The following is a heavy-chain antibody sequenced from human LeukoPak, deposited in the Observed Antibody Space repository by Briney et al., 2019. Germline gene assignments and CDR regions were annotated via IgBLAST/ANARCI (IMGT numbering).Heavy chain of an antibody. CDR1: GGSISSYS. J-gene: IGHJ3*02. V-gene: IGHV4-59*08. D-gene: IGHD5-12*01. Sequence: SETLSLTCTVSGGSISSYSWSWIRQPPGKGLEWIGSIYYSGSTNYNPSLKSRVTMSVDTSKNQFSLKLGSVTAADRAVYYCARHGGESIVAMILHAFDIWGQGTMVTVSS. CDR3: ARHGGESIVAMILHAFDI. CDR2: IYYSGST.